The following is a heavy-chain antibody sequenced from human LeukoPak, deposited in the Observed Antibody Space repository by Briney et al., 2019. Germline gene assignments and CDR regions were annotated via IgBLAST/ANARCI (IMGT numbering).Heavy chain of an antibody. D-gene: IGHD1-26*01. CDR3: ARTVVGATTDDAFDI. V-gene: IGHV1-69*05. CDR1: GGTFSSYA. Sequence: ASVKVPCKASGGTFSSYAISWVRQAPGQGLEWMGRIIPIFGTANYAQKFQGRVTITTDESTSTAYMELSSLRSEDTAVYYCARTVVGATTDDAFDIWGQGTMVTVSS. CDR2: IIPIFGTA. J-gene: IGHJ3*02.